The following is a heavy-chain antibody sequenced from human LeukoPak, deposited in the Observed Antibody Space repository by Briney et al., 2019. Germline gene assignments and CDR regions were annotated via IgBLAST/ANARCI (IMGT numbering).Heavy chain of an antibody. CDR2: IKEDGTEK. CDR1: GFTFSSYW. Sequence: GGSLRLSCAASGFTFSSYWMSWVRQAPGKGLEWVANIKEDGTEKYYVESVKGRFTISRDNAKNSVYLQMNSLRDDDTAVYYCTSHKYDDFWSGFSYWGQGTLVTVSS. V-gene: IGHV3-7*01. CDR3: TSHKYDDFWSGFSY. J-gene: IGHJ4*02. D-gene: IGHD3-3*01.